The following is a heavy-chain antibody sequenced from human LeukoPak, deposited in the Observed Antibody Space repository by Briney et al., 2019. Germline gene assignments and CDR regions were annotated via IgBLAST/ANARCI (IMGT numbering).Heavy chain of an antibody. CDR2: IWYDGSNK. J-gene: IGHJ6*02. CDR3: ARRHPFYQYGMDV. V-gene: IGHV3-33*01. Sequence: GRSLRLSCAASGFTFSSYGMHWVCQAPGKGLEWVAVIWYDGSNKYYADSVKGRFTISRENAKNSLYLQMNSLRAGDTAVYYCARRHPFYQYGMDVWGQGTTVTVSS. CDR1: GFTFSSYG.